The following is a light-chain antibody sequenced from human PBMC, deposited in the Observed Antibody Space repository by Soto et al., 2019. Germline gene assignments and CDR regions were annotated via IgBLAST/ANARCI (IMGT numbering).Light chain of an antibody. V-gene: IGKV3-11*01. CDR3: QQRSDWIT. J-gene: IGKJ5*01. CDR1: QSVSSN. CDR2: GAS. Sequence: EIVLTQSPGTLSLSPEERATLSGRASQSVSSNLAWYQQKPGQAPRLLIYGASTRATGIPARFSGSGSGTDFTLTISSLEPEDFAVYYCQQRSDWITFGQGTRLEIK.